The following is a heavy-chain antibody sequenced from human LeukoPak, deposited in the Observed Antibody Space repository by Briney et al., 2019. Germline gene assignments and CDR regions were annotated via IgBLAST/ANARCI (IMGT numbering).Heavy chain of an antibody. J-gene: IGHJ6*03. V-gene: IGHV4-4*07. Sequence: KASETLSLTCTVSGGSISSYYWSWIRQPAGKGLEWIGRIYTSGSTNYNPSLKSRVTMSVDTSKNQFSLKLSSVTAADTAVYYCARVMKNSSSWPGGYYYYYYMDVWGKGTTVTVSS. CDR1: GGSISSYY. CDR2: IYTSGST. D-gene: IGHD6-13*01. CDR3: ARVMKNSSSWPGGYYYYYYMDV.